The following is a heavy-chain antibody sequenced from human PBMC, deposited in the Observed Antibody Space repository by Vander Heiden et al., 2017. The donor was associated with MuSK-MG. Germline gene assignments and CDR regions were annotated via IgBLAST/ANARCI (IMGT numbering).Heavy chain of an antibody. J-gene: IGHJ5*02. Sequence: EVQLLESGGGLVQPGGSLRLSCAASGFTFSSYAMSWVRQAPGKGLEWVSAISGSGGSTYYADSVKGRVTISRDNSKNTLYLQMKSLRAEDTAVYYCASPSNDFGSGYYIGDWFDPWGQGTMVTVSS. CDR3: ASPSNDFGSGYYIGDWFDP. CDR1: GFTFSSYA. CDR2: ISGSGGST. D-gene: IGHD3-3*01. V-gene: IGHV3-23*01.